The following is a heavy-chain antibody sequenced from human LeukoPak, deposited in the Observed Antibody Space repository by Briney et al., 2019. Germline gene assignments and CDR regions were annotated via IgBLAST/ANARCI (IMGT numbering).Heavy chain of an antibody. Sequence: GRSLRLSCAASGFTFSSYAMHWVRQAPGKGLEWVSVISGSGGSTYYADSVKGRFTISRDNSKNTLYLQMNSLRAEDTAVYYCAKAKQWLAPFDYWGQGTLVTVSS. CDR1: GFTFSSYA. CDR3: AKAKQWLAPFDY. V-gene: IGHV3-23*01. D-gene: IGHD6-19*01. J-gene: IGHJ4*02. CDR2: ISGSGGST.